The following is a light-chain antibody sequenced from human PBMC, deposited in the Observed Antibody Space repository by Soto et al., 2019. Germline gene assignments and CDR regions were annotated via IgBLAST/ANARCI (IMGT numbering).Light chain of an antibody. CDR2: KAS. CDR1: QTISSW. V-gene: IGKV1-5*03. Sequence: DIQMTQSPSTLSTSVGYRFTITCRASQTISSWLAWYQQKPGKAPKLLIYKASTLESGVTPRFSGSGSGTELTLTISSLQPDDFATYYCQQYGAFGQGTTGDIK. J-gene: IGKJ1*01. CDR3: QQYGA.